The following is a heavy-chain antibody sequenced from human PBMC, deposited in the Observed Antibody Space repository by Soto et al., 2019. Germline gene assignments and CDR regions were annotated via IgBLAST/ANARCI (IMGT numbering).Heavy chain of an antibody. J-gene: IGHJ6*02. CDR1: GLNFNTYT. Sequence: LSLSFVASGLNFNTYTINWVRQAPVKRLEWLSSISSSGYIFSTDSVRGRFTISRDNAKNSVYLQINSLRAEDTAVYFCARDCSGGSCYPGMDVWGQGTTGTVSS. D-gene: IGHD2-15*01. CDR2: ISSSGYI. V-gene: IGHV3-21*01. CDR3: ARDCSGGSCYPGMDV.